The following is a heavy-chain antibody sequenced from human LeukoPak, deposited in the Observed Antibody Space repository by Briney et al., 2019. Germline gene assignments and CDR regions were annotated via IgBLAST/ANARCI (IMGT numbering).Heavy chain of an antibody. CDR1: GGSISSSSYY. D-gene: IGHD2-15*01. Sequence: SETVSLTCTVSGGSISSSSYYWGWIRQPPGKGLEWIGSIYYSGSTYYNPSLKSRVTISVDTSKNQFSLKLSSVTAADTAVYYCARDVRVGRYCSGGSCPPSIWGQGTMVTVSS. CDR3: ARDVRVGRYCSGGSCPPSI. CDR2: IYYSGST. V-gene: IGHV4-39*07. J-gene: IGHJ3*02.